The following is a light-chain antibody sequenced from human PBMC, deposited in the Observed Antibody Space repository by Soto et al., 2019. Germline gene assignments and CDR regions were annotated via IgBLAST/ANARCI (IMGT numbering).Light chain of an antibody. CDR1: QSVRSTY. J-gene: IGKJ5*01. V-gene: IGKV3-20*01. CDR2: GAS. Sequence: EIVLTQSPGTLSLSPGERATLSCRASQSVRSTYLAWYQQKPGQAPRLLIHGASSRATGIPDRFSGSGSGTDFTLTISRLEPEDFAVYYCKHYSSSLSITFG. CDR3: KHYSSSLSIT.